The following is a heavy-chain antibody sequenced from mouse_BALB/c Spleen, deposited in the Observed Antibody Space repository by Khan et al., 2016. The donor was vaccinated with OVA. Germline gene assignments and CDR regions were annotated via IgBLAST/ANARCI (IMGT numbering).Heavy chain of an antibody. CDR2: INPSNGYT. D-gene: IGHD2-14*01. Sequence: QVQLKQSGAELARPGASVKMSCKASGYTFTSYTIHWIKKRPGQGLEWIGYINPSNGYTNYNQMFKDKATLTTDKSSTTAYLQLSSLTSDDSAVYTCVRDGAYHRNDDWFAYWGQGTLVTVSA. V-gene: IGHV1-4*01. CDR3: VRDGAYHRNDDWFAY. CDR1: GYTFTSYT. J-gene: IGHJ3*01.